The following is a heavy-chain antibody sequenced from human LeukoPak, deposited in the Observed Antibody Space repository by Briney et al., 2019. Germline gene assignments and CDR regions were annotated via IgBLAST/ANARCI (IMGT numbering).Heavy chain of an antibody. D-gene: IGHD6-13*01. CDR2: INPSGGST. CDR3: ARVGLSSSSWRNWFDP. V-gene: IGHV1-46*01. CDR1: GYTLTDLS. J-gene: IGHJ5*02. Sequence: GASVKVSCKVSGYTLTDLSMHWVRQAPGQGLEWMGIINPSGGSTSYAQKFQGRVTMTRDMSTSTVYMELSSLRSEDTAVYYCARVGLSSSSWRNWFDPWGQGTLVTVSS.